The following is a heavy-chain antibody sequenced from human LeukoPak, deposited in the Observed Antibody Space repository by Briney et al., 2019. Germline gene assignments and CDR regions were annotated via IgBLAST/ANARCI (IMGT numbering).Heavy chain of an antibody. V-gene: IGHV4-59*08. CDR3: ARHGSNYYEGGGYFDY. CDR1: GGSISSYY. J-gene: IGHJ4*02. Sequence: SETLSLTCTVSGGSISSYYFSWIRQPPGKGLEWIGYIYYSGSTNYNPSLKSRISISVDTSKNQISLKLSSVTAADTAVYYCARHGSNYYEGGGYFDYWGQGTLVTVSS. CDR2: IYYSGST. D-gene: IGHD3-22*01.